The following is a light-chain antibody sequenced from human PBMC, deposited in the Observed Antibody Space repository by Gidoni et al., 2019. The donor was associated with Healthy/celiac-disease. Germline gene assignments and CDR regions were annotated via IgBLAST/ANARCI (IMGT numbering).Light chain of an antibody. CDR3: LQDYNYPRT. V-gene: IGKV1-6*01. CDR1: HGIRND. Sequence: AIQMTQSPSSLSASVGDRVTITCRASHGIRNDLGWYQQKPGKAPKLLIYAASSLQSGVPSRFSGSGSGTDFTLTISSLQPEDCATYYCLQDYNYPRTFGQGTKVEIK. CDR2: AAS. J-gene: IGKJ1*01.